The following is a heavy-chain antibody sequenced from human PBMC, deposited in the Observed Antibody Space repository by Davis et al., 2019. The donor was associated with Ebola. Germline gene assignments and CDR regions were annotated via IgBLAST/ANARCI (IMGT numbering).Heavy chain of an antibody. V-gene: IGHV3-33*01. D-gene: IGHD2-21*02. CDR3: AREVVVTAIHYYGMDV. CDR1: GCTFSSYA. CDR2: IYSGGTYT. Sequence: GESLKISCAASGCTFSSYAMHWVRQSPGKGLEWVAVIYSGGTYTNYADSVKGRFTISRDNSKGTLFLQMNSLRVEDTAVYYCAREVVVTAIHYYGMDVWGQGTTVTVSS. J-gene: IGHJ6*02.